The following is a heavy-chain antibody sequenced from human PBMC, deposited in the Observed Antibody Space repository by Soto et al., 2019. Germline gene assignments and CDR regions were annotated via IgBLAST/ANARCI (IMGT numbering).Heavy chain of an antibody. Sequence: QVQLVESGGGVVQPGRSLRLSCAASGFTFSSYAMHWFRQAPGKGLEGVAVISYDGSNKYYADSVKGRFTITRDNCKNTLYLGMNSLRDEDTAVYYCARGILKRYYDRSGDSTDIWGQETMVTVSS. CDR3: ARGILKRYYDRSGDSTDI. CDR1: GFTFSSYA. J-gene: IGHJ3*02. D-gene: IGHD3-22*01. CDR2: ISYDGSNK. V-gene: IGHV3-30-3*01.